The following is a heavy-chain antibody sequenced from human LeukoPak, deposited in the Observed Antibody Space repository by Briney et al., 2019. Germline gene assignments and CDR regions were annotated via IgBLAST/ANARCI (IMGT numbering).Heavy chain of an antibody. CDR1: GYTFTSYA. Sequence: ASVKVSCKASGYTFTSYAMNWVRQAPGQGLEWMGWINPNSGGTNYAQKFQGRVTMHRDTSISTAYMELRRLRSDDTAVYYCARDGEWLRERYYYYYYMDVWGKGTTVTISS. V-gene: IGHV1-2*02. CDR2: INPNSGGT. CDR3: ARDGEWLRERYYYYYYMDV. J-gene: IGHJ6*03. D-gene: IGHD5-12*01.